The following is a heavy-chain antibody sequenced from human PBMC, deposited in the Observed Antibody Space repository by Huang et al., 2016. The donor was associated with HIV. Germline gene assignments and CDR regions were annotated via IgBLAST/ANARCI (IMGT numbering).Heavy chain of an antibody. J-gene: IGHJ3*02. CDR1: GCSISSYY. V-gene: IGHV4-59*01. Sequence: QVQLQESGPGLVKPSETLSLTCTVSGCSISSYYWRWIRQPPGKGLECIGYIYYSGSTNYNPSLKSRVTISVDTSKNQFSLKLRSVTAADTAVYYCARGPSPWLQEAFDIWGQGTMVTVSS. CDR3: ARGPSPWLQEAFDI. D-gene: IGHD5-12*01. CDR2: IYYSGST.